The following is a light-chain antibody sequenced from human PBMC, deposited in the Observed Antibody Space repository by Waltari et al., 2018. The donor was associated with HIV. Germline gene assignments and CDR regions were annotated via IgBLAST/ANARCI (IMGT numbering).Light chain of an antibody. CDR2: KAS. J-gene: IGKJ2*01. CDR3: QQYTIYSYT. Sequence: DIQMTQSPSTLSASVGDRVTITCRASQNIDNWLAWYQQKPGKAPKLLISKASDLESGVPSRISGSGFGTEFNLTISSLQPDDFATYYCQQYTIYSYTFGQGTKLEI. CDR1: QNIDNW. V-gene: IGKV1-5*03.